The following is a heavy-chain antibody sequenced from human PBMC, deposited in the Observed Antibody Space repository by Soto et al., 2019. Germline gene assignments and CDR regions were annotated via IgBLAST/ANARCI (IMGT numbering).Heavy chain of an antibody. J-gene: IGHJ4*02. CDR2: IFYRSQWYS. V-gene: IGHV6-1*01. CDR1: GDYVSSNTAT. CDR3: ARGGQQVVPV. Sequence: QVQLQQSGPGLVKPSQTLSLTCAISGDYVSSNTATWNWIRQSPSRGLEWLGRIFYRSQWYSNYAVSVEIGITINPDTSKNRFSLQLNSVTPVDAAIYYCARGGQQVVPVWCQGTLVTVSS. D-gene: IGHD6-6*01.